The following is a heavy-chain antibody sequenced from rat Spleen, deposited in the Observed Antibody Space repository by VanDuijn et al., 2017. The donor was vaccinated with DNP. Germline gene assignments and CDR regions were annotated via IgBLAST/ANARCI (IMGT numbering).Heavy chain of an antibody. Sequence: EVQLVESGGGSVQPGRSLRLSCAASGFTFSDYYMAWVRQAPKKGLEWVAAISPSGSRPYSPDSVKGRFTISRDNAKSTLYLQMDSLRSEDTATYFCTTGTGWFGSWGQGTLVTVSS. D-gene: IGHD5-1*01. CDR2: ISPSGSRP. CDR1: GFTFSDYY. J-gene: IGHJ3*01. V-gene: IGHV5-27*01. CDR3: TTGTGWFGS.